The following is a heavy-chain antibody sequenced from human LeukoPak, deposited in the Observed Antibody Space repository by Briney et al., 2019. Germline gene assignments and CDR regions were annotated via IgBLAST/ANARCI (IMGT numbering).Heavy chain of an antibody. Sequence: KPSETLSLTCTVSGDSISTTYWSWIRQSPWKGLEWIGYVSHTGSPDYSPSLKSRVTISADTSKNKLFLILASATAADTAVYYCAASMVRGVRVDYWGQGTLVTVSS. CDR1: GDSISTTY. V-gene: IGHV4-59*01. CDR2: VSHTGSP. D-gene: IGHD3-10*01. CDR3: AASMVRGVRVDY. J-gene: IGHJ4*02.